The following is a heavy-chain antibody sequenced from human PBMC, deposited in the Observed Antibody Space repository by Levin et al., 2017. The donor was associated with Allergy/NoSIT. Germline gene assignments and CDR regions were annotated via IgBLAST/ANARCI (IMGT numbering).Heavy chain of an antibody. D-gene: IGHD5-12*01. CDR1: GFTINSHY. CDR3: ARERREYSGYDPEAHFDY. J-gene: IGHJ4*02. V-gene: IGHV3-66*01. CDR2: IYSGGST. Sequence: ETLSLTCAASGFTINSHYMSWVRQAPGKGLEWVSIIYSGGSTYYADSVKGRFTISRDNSKNTLYLQMNSLRAEDTAVYYCARERREYSGYDPEAHFDYWGQGTLVTVSS.